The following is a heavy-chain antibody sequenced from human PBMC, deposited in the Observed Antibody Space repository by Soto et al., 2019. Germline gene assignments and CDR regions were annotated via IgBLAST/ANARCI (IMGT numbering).Heavy chain of an antibody. J-gene: IGHJ6*02. CDR2: IYYSGST. CDR3: ARGQWLVPAPYYYGMDV. V-gene: IGHV4-59*01. Sequence: QVQLQESGPGLVKPSETLSLTCTVSGGSISSYYWSWIRQPPGKGLEWIGYIYYSGSTNYNPSLKSRVTISVDTSKNQFSLKLSSVTAADTAVYYCARGQWLVPAPYYYGMDVWGQGTTVTVSS. D-gene: IGHD6-19*01. CDR1: GGSISSYY.